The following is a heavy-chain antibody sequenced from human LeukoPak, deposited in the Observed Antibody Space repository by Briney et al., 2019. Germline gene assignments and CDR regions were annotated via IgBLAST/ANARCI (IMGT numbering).Heavy chain of an antibody. J-gene: IGHJ6*02. V-gene: IGHV1-18*01. CDR2: ISAYNGNT. Sequence: ASVKVSCKASGYTFTSYGISWVRQAPGQGPEWMGWISAYNGNTNYAQKLQGRVTVTTDTSTNTAFMELNSLRSDDAAVYYCARDHYGDYPGYYYYGMDVWGQGTTVTVSS. CDR1: GYTFTSYG. D-gene: IGHD4-17*01. CDR3: ARDHYGDYPGYYYYGMDV.